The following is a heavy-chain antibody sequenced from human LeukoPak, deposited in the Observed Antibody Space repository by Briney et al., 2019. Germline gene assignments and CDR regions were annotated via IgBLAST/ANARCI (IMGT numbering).Heavy chain of an antibody. CDR3: ASYYDFWSGDDY. CDR2: IYYSGST. V-gene: IGHV4-39*01. Sequence: PSETLSLTCTVSGGSISSSSYYWGWIRQPPGKGLEWIGTIYYSGSTYYNPSLKSRVTISVDMSKNQFSLKLSSVTAADTAVYYCASYYDFWSGDDYWGQGTLVTVSS. D-gene: IGHD3-3*01. CDR1: GGSISSSSYY. J-gene: IGHJ4*02.